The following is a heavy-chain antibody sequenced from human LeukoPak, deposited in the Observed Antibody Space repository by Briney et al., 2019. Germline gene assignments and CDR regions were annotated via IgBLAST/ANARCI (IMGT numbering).Heavy chain of an antibody. CDR1: GYTFTGYY. Sequence: ASVKVSCKASGYTFTGYYMHWVRQAPGQGLEWMGWINPNSGGTNYAQKFQGRVTMTRDTSISTAYKELSRLRSDDTAVYYCARSLGSGYPYYYYYYYMDVWGKGTTVTVSS. D-gene: IGHD3-3*01. CDR2: INPNSGGT. V-gene: IGHV1-2*02. CDR3: ARSLGSGYPYYYYYYYMDV. J-gene: IGHJ6*03.